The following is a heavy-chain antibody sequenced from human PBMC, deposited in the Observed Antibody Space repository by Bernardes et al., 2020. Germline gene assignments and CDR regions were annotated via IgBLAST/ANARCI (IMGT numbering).Heavy chain of an antibody. CDR3: AKDHGLGVEYGDYPHFDY. V-gene: IGHV3-23*01. J-gene: IGHJ4*02. D-gene: IGHD4-17*01. CDR1: GFTFSSYA. Sequence: GGSLRLSCAASGFTFSSYAMSWVRQAPGKGLEWVSAISGSGGSTYYADSVKGRFTISRDNSKNTLYLQMNSLRAEDTAVYYCAKDHGLGVEYGDYPHFDYWGQGTLVTVSS. CDR2: ISGSGGST.